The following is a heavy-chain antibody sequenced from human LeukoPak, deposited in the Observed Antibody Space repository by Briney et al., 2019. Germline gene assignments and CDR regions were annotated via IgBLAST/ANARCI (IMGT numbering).Heavy chain of an antibody. J-gene: IGHJ3*02. CDR1: GGSISSYY. Sequence: SETLSLTCTVSGGSISSYYWSWIRQPPGKGLEWIGYIYYSGSTSYNPSLKSRVTISVDTSKNQFSLKLSSVTAADTAVYYCARLSPYYYDSSGYLDAFDIWGQGTMVTVSS. D-gene: IGHD3-22*01. CDR3: ARLSPYYYDSSGYLDAFDI. CDR2: IYYSGST. V-gene: IGHV4-59*01.